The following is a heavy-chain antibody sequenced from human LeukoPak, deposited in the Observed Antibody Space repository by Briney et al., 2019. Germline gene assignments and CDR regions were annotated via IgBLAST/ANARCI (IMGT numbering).Heavy chain of an antibody. V-gene: IGHV3-7*01. Sequence: GGSLRLSCAASGFTFSSYWMSWVRQAPGKGLEWVANIKQDGSEKYYVDSVKGRFTISRDNAKNSLYLQMSSLRAEDTAVYYCAREKTTVTTPWFDPWGQGTLVTVSS. CDR1: GFTFSSYW. CDR3: AREKTTVTTPWFDP. D-gene: IGHD4-17*01. J-gene: IGHJ5*02. CDR2: IKQDGSEK.